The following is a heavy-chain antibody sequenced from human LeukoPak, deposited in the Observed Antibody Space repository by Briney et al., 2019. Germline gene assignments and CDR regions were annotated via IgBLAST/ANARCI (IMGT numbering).Heavy chain of an antibody. J-gene: IGHJ4*02. V-gene: IGHV3-30*04. CDR2: ISYDGNKK. Sequence: PARSLRLSCVASGAASGFTFSDYEIHWVRQVPGKGLERVAVISYDGNKKYYADSVKGRFTISRANFRNTLFLQINSLRPGDTAVYYCTTLKIASPFDFWGLGTLVTVSS. D-gene: IGHD2-21*01. CDR3: TTLKIASPFDF. CDR1: GFTFSDYE.